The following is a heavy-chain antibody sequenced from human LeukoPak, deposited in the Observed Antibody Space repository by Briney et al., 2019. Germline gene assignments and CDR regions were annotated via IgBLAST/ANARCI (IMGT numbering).Heavy chain of an antibody. CDR1: GGSFSGYY. V-gene: IGHV4-34*01. CDR2: INHSGST. D-gene: IGHD3-22*01. CDR3: ARRPSFVSSGYY. Sequence: SETLSLTCAVYGGSFSGYYWSWIRQPPGKRLEWIGEINHSGSTNYNPSLKSRVTISVDTSKNQFSLKLSSVTAADTAVYYCARRPSFVSSGYYWGQGTLVTVSS. J-gene: IGHJ4*02.